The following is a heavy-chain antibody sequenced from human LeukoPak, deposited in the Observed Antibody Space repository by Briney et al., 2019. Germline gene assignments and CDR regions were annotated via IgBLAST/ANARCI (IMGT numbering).Heavy chain of an antibody. CDR2: IYTSGST. J-gene: IGHJ4*02. Sequence: NASQTLSLTCTVSGGSISSGSYYWSWIRQPAGKGLEWIGRIYTSGSTNYNPSLKSRLTISIDTSKNQFSLKLSSVTAADTAVYYCTRTFDYWGQGSLVTVSS. CDR1: GGSISSGSYY. CDR3: TRTFDY. V-gene: IGHV4-61*02.